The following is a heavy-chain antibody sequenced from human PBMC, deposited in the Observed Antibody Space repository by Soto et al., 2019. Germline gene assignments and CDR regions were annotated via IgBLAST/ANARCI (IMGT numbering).Heavy chain of an antibody. J-gene: IGHJ6*02. V-gene: IGHV1-69*13. CDR1: GGTFSSYA. CDR2: IIPIFGTA. D-gene: IGHD1-26*01. CDR3: ASRERFYGMDV. Sequence: ASVKVSWKASGGTFSSYAISWVRQAPGQGLEWMGGIIPIFGTANYAQKFQGRVTITADESTSTAYMELGSLRSEDTAVYYCASRERFYGMDVWGQGTTVTVSS.